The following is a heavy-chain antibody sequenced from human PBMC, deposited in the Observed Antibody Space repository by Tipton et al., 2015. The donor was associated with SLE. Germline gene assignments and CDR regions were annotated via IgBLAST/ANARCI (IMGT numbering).Heavy chain of an antibody. Sequence: QLVQSGGDLVQPGGSLRLSCVVSGFAFSGYEINWVRQAPGKGLEWVSYISSTGTTTYYADSVKGRFTISRGNSKNTLYLQMNSLRAEDTAVYYCARVLGSYYAFDYWGQGTLVTVSS. CDR1: GFAFSGYE. CDR3: ARVLGSYYAFDY. D-gene: IGHD1-26*01. J-gene: IGHJ4*02. CDR2: ISSTGTTT. V-gene: IGHV3-48*03.